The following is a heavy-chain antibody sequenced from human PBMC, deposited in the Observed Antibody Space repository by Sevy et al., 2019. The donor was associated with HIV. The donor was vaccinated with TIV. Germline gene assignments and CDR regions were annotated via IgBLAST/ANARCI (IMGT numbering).Heavy chain of an antibody. CDR1: GFTFRTYS. V-gene: IGHV3-21*04. Sequence: GGSVRLSCAASGFTFRTYSMNWVRQAPGKGVEWLSSISDDSRYIYYSDSVKGRFTISRANAKNLLYLQMNNLRVEDTAIYYCARDFMIFGVVSGIDYWGQGNLVTVSS. CDR2: ISDDSRYI. J-gene: IGHJ4*02. CDR3: ARDFMIFGVVSGIDY. D-gene: IGHD3-3*01.